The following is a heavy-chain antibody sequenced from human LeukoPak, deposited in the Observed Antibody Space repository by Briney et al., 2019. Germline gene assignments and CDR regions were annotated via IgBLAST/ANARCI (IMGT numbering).Heavy chain of an antibody. CDR3: ARPVPALGPTFDY. D-gene: IGHD3/OR15-3a*01. CDR1: GGSISSYY. Sequence: SETLSLTCTVSGGSISSYYWSWIRQPPGKGLEWIGYTYYSGSTDYNPSLKSRVSISVDTSKNQFSLELSSVTAADTAAYYCARPVPALGPTFDYWGQGTLVTVSS. V-gene: IGHV4-59*08. J-gene: IGHJ4*02. CDR2: TYYSGST.